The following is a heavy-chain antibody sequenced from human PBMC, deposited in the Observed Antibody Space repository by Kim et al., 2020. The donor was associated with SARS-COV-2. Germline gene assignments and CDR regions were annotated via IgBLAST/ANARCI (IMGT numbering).Heavy chain of an antibody. D-gene: IGHD5-12*01. J-gene: IGHJ6*01. CDR1: KFTFSSFA. V-gene: IGHV3-23*01. CDR3: ATARNGYHLYYYYYGLDV. CDR2: ISASASST. Sequence: GGSLRLSCAASKFTFSSFAMTWVRQPPGKGLERVSAISASASSTYYADSVKGQLTNSRNNSKKTQYLQMNTLRAEDTAVYYCATARNGYHLYYYYYGLDVWGQGTTVTDSS.